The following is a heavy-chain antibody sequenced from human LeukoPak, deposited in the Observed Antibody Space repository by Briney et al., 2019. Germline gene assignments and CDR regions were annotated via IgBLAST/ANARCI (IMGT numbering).Heavy chain of an antibody. Sequence: NTSETLSPTCTVSGGSISSYYWSWIRQPPGKGLEWIGYIYYSGSTNYNPSLKSRVTISVDTSKNQFSLKLSSVTAADTAVYYCASHGFLYIWGQGTMVTVSS. V-gene: IGHV4-59*08. CDR3: ASHGFLYI. CDR1: GGSISSYY. CDR2: IYYSGST. J-gene: IGHJ3*02. D-gene: IGHD3-10*01.